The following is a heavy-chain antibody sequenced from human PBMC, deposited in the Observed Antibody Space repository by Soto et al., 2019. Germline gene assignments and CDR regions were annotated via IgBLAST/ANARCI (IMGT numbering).Heavy chain of an antibody. V-gene: IGHV1-3*01. CDR3: ASPGYSSGWYAHGMDV. CDR1: GYTFTIYA. J-gene: IGHJ6*02. Sequence: GASVKVSCKASGYTFTIYAMHWVLQAPGQRLEWMGWINAGNGNTKYSQKFQGRVTITRDTSASTAYMELSSLRSEDTAVYYCASPGYSSGWYAHGMDVWGQGPTVTVSS. D-gene: IGHD6-19*01. CDR2: INAGNGNT.